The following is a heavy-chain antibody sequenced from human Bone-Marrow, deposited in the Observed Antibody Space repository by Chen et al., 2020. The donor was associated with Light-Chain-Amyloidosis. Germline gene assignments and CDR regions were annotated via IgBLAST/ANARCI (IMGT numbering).Heavy chain of an antibody. CDR1: GFSVSSIY. CDR3: ARDRGSYPGGGYFDY. D-gene: IGHD1-26*01. CDR2: IYSGDNT. V-gene: IGHV3-53*02. J-gene: IGHJ4*02. Sequence: DVQLVETGGGLIQPVGSLRLSCAASGFSVSSIYMNWVRQAPGKEPEWVAVIYSGDNTYYADSVKGRFTISRDNSKNTLYLQMNSLRAEDAALYYCARDRGSYPGGGYFDYWGQGTLVSVSS.